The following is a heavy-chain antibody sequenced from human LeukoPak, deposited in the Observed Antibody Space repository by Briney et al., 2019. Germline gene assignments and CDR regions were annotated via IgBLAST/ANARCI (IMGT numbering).Heavy chain of an antibody. CDR1: GGSFSGYY. D-gene: IGHD6-19*01. Sequence: TSETLSLTCAVYGGSFSGYYWSWIRQRPGKGLEWIGEINHSGSTNYNPSLKSRVTISVDTSKNQFSLKLSSVTAADTAVYYCARGKGYSSGWYGYWGQGTLVTVSS. J-gene: IGHJ4*02. V-gene: IGHV4-34*01. CDR3: ARGKGYSSGWYGY. CDR2: INHSGST.